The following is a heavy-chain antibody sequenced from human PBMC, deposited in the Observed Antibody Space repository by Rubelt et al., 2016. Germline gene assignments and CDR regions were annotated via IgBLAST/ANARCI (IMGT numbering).Heavy chain of an antibody. V-gene: IGHV4-59*01. Sequence: QVQLQESGPGLVKPSETLSLTCTVSGYSISSYYWTWIRQPPGKGLEWIGYIYYSGSTSYKPSLQSRVTISIDTSKNQFSLKLSSVTAADTAMYYCARFGAAAGTDYWGQGTLVTVSS. CDR3: ARFGAAAGTDY. J-gene: IGHJ4*02. CDR2: IYYSGST. D-gene: IGHD6-13*01. CDR1: GYSISSYY.